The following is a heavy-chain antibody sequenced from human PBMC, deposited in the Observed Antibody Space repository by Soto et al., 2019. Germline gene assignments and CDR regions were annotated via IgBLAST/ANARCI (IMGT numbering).Heavy chain of an antibody. D-gene: IGHD6-19*01. CDR2: ISGSGGST. J-gene: IGHJ4*02. CDR3: ARRSSGWYFDY. Sequence: EVQLLESGRGLVQPGGSLRLSCAASGFTFSSYAMSWVRQAPGKGLEWVSAISGSGGSTYYADSVKGRFTISGDNSQNTLYLQMNSLMAEDTAVYYCARRSSGWYFDYWGQGTLVTVSS. V-gene: IGHV3-23*01. CDR1: GFTFSSYA.